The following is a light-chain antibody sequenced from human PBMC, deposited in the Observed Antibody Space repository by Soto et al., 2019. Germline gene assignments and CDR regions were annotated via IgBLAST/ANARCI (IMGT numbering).Light chain of an antibody. CDR1: QSISSS. Sequence: EIVMTQSPATLSASPGDRATISCRASQSISSSLAWYQQKPGQAPRLLIYDASTWAAGIPSRFSGSGSGTEFTLTISSLQPDDFAAYYCQQYNKSPRTFGGGTKVEIK. V-gene: IGKV3-15*01. CDR2: DAS. CDR3: QQYNKSPRT. J-gene: IGKJ4*01.